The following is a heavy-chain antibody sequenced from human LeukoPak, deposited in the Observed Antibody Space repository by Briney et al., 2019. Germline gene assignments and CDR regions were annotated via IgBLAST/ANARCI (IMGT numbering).Heavy chain of an antibody. Sequence: SETLSLTCAVYGGSFSGYYWSWIRQPPGKGLEWIGEINHSGSTNYNPSPKSRVTISVDTSKNQFSLKLSSVTAADTAVYYCARGFSGPYNWFDPWGQGTLVTVSS. V-gene: IGHV4-34*01. CDR3: ARGFSGPYNWFDP. D-gene: IGHD1-14*01. CDR2: INHSGST. CDR1: GGSFSGYY. J-gene: IGHJ5*02.